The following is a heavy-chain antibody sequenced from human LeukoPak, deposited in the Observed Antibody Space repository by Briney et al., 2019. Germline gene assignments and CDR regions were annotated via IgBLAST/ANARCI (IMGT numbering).Heavy chain of an antibody. CDR2: INHSGST. D-gene: IGHD4-23*01. Sequence: SETLSLTCAVYGGSFSGYYWSWIRQPPGKGLEWIGEINHSGSTNYNPSLKSRVTISVDTSKNQFSLKLSSVTAADTAVYYCARTPYGGQHFDYWGQGTLVTVSS. CDR3: ARTPYGGQHFDY. CDR1: GGSFSGYY. V-gene: IGHV4-34*01. J-gene: IGHJ4*02.